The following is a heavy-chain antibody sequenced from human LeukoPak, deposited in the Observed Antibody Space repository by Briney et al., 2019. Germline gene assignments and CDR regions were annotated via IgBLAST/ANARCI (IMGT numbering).Heavy chain of an antibody. CDR2: IYKGGNT. D-gene: IGHD2-15*01. V-gene: IGHV3-53*01. CDR3: ASRHCSGGGCYFAGADPFDY. J-gene: IGHJ4*02. Sequence: PGGSLRLSCAASGITVSSNYMSWVRQAPGKGLEWVSVIYKGGNTYYIDSVKGRFTISRDTSKNTLYLQMNSLRAEDTAVYYCASRHCSGGGCYFAGADPFDYWGQGTLVTVSS. CDR1: GITVSSNY.